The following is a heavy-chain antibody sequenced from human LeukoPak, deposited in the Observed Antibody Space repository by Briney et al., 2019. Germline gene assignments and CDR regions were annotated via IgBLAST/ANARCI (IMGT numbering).Heavy chain of an antibody. CDR2: IYTSGNT. V-gene: IGHV4-61*02. CDR1: GGSIRSGSYY. Sequence: RTSETLSLTCTVSGGSIRSGSYYWTWIRQPAGKGLERIGRIYTSGNTNYNLSLKSRVTISLDTSKNQFSLKLSSVTAADTAVYYCARVLASDNDFWSGSQFWFDPWGQGILVTVSS. CDR3: ARVLASDNDFWSGSQFWFDP. J-gene: IGHJ5*02. D-gene: IGHD3-3*01.